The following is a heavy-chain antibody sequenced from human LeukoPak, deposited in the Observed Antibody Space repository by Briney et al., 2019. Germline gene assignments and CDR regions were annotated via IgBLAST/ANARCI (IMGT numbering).Heavy chain of an antibody. Sequence: SETLSLTCAVSGGSISSGGYSWSWIRQPPGKGLEWIGYIYHSGSTYYNPSLKSRVTISVDTSKNQFSLKLSSVTAADTAVYYCAKYYYDSSGYRDYWGQGTLVTVSS. CDR3: AKYYYDSSGYRDY. CDR2: IYHSGST. V-gene: IGHV4-30-2*01. J-gene: IGHJ4*02. CDR1: GGSISSGGYS. D-gene: IGHD3-22*01.